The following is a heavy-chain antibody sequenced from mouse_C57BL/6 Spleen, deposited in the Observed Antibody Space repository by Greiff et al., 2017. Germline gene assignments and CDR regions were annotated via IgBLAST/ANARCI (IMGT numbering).Heavy chain of an antibody. Sequence: VQLQQPGAELVKPGASVKLSCKASGYTFTSYWMQWVKQRPGQGLEWIGEIDPSDSYTNYNQKFKGKATLTVDTSSSTAYMQLSSLTSADSAVYYCARGADSSAGYWGQGTTLTVSS. CDR2: IDPSDSYT. J-gene: IGHJ2*01. D-gene: IGHD3-2*02. CDR1: GYTFTSYW. V-gene: IGHV1-50*01. CDR3: ARGADSSAGY.